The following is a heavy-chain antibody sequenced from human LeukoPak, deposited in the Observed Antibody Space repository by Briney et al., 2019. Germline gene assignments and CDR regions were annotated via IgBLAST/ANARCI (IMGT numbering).Heavy chain of an antibody. CDR3: ARGGSIFRVVNHYYYMDA. Sequence: SETLSLTCAVYGGSFSGYYWSWIRQPPGKGLEWIGEINHSGSTNYNPSLKSRVTISVDTSKNQFSLKLSSVTAADTAVYYCARGGSIFRVVNHYYYMDAWGKGTTVTISS. CDR1: GGSFSGYY. J-gene: IGHJ6*03. CDR2: INHSGST. V-gene: IGHV4-34*01. D-gene: IGHD3-3*01.